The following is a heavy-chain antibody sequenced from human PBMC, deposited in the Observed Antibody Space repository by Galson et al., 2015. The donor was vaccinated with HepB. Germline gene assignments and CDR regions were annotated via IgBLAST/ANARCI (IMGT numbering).Heavy chain of an antibody. Sequence: SLRLSCAASDFTFSHVSFTFSFNEVWMNWVRQAPGKGLEWIGRIKTESEGATTDYAAPVKGRFSISRDDSKNTLYMQLNSLQVEDTGVYYCTTRHLLEYGDHVEAFDYWGQGALVTVSS. CDR3: TTRHLLEYGDHVEAFDY. CDR2: IKTESEGATT. J-gene: IGHJ4*02. D-gene: IGHD2-21*01. V-gene: IGHV3-15*07. CDR1: DFTFSHVSFTFSFNEVW.